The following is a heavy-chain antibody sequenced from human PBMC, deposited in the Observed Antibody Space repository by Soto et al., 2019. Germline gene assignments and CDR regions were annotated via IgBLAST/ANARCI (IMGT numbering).Heavy chain of an antibody. Sequence: EVQLVESGGGLVQPGGSLRLSCAASGFTFSDHYMDWVRQAPGNGLEWVGRSKNKADSYTTEYAASVKGRFTISRDGSKHSLFLQMNSLKTEDPAVYYCTVLGSGNDFWAAWGQGILVTVSS. CDR3: TVLGSGNDFWAA. V-gene: IGHV3-72*01. D-gene: IGHD3-10*01. CDR1: GFTFSDHY. J-gene: IGHJ4*02. CDR2: SKNKADSYTT.